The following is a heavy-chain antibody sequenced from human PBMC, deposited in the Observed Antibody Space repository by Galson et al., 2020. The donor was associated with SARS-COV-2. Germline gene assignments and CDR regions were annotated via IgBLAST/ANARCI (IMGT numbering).Heavy chain of an antibody. J-gene: IGHJ4*02. Sequence: GGSLRLSCAASGFSFNTYTMSWVRQAPGKGLEWVSVTSGSGGNTYYADSVKGRFTISRDNSKNTPYLQMNSLRAEDTAVYYCAKARDFDFWSGYYPFDCWGQGTLVTVSS. CDR2: TSGSGGNT. D-gene: IGHD3-3*01. CDR3: AKARDFDFWSGYYPFDC. CDR1: GFSFNTYT. V-gene: IGHV3-23*01.